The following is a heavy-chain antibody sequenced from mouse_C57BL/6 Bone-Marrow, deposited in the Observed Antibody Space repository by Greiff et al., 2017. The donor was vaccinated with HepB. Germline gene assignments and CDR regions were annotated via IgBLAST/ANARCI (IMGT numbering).Heavy chain of an antibody. J-gene: IGHJ2*01. CDR3: ARWDDYGPYYFDY. D-gene: IGHD2-4*01. V-gene: IGHV1-80*01. CDR1: GYAFSSYW. Sequence: QVQLKQSGAELVKPGASVKISCKASGYAFSSYWMNWVKQRPGKGLEWIGQIYPGDGDTNYNGKFKGKATLTADKSSSTAYMQLSSLTSEDSAVYYCARWDDYGPYYFDYWGQGTTLTVSS. CDR2: IYPGDGDT.